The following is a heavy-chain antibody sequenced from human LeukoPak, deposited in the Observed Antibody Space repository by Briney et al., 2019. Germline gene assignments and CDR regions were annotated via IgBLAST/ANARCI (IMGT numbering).Heavy chain of an antibody. CDR1: GGSISSYY. J-gene: IGHJ4*02. V-gene: IGHV4-59*01. CDR2: IYYSGST. CDR3: ARVLRAASWRSYDY. Sequence: SETLSLTCTVSGGSISSYYWSWIRQPPGKGLEWIGYIYYSGSTNYNPSLRSRVTISIDTSRNQFSLRLNSMTAADTAIYYCARVLRAASWRSYDYWGQGSLVTVSS. D-gene: IGHD5-18*01.